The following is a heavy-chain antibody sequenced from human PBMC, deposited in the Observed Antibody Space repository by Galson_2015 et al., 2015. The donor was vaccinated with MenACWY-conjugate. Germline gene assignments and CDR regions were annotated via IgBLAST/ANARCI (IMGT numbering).Heavy chain of an antibody. CDR2: ITRDSNYT. Sequence: SLRLSCATSGFIFSDNYMTWIRQAPGKGLEWIAYITRDSNYTNYADSVKGRFTISRDNDKSSLFLQMNSLRADDTAVYFCAGGYSSCWSWYWGQGTLVTCSS. J-gene: IGHJ1*01. CDR1: GFIFSDNY. D-gene: IGHD6-19*01. V-gene: IGHV3-11*06. CDR3: AGGYSSCWSWY.